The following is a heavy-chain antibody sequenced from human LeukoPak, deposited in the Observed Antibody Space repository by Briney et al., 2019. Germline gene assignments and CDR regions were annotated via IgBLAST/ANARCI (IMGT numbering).Heavy chain of an antibody. CDR2: ISWNSNGI. D-gene: IGHD5-24*01. Sequence: GGSLRLSCAASGFRFRSYAMHWVRQGPGKGLEWVSGISWNSNGIGYADSVKGRFTISRDNAKNYLYLQMNSLRPEDTALYYCTKDSRWLQLYIRGAYFDFWGQGTLVTVSS. CDR3: TKDSRWLQLYIRGAYFDF. J-gene: IGHJ4*02. V-gene: IGHV3-9*01. CDR1: GFRFRSYA.